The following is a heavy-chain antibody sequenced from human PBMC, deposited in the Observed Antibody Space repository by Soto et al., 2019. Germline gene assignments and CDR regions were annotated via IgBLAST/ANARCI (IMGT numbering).Heavy chain of an antibody. Sequence: SETLSLTCAVYGGSFSGYYWSWIRQPPGKGLQWIGEINHSGSTNYSPSLKSRVTISVDTSKNQFSLKLSSVTAADTAVYYCARVSADYYGSGSYWGAYYYYYMDVWGKGTTVTVSS. D-gene: IGHD3-10*01. J-gene: IGHJ6*03. CDR1: GGSFSGYY. V-gene: IGHV4-34*01. CDR3: ARVSADYYGSGSYWGAYYYYYMDV. CDR2: INHSGST.